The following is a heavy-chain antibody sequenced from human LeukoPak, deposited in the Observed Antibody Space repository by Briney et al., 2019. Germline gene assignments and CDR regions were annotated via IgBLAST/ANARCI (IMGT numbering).Heavy chain of an antibody. Sequence: PGGSLRLSCAASGFTFSSYSMNWVRQAPGKRLEWVSAINGGGDATEYADSVKGRFTISRDNSKNTLYLQMSSLRPEDTAVYYCAWCTVICYANAFDVCGQGTLLTVSS. D-gene: IGHD2-2*01. J-gene: IGHJ3*01. CDR1: GFTFSSYS. CDR2: INGGGDAT. V-gene: IGHV3-23*01. CDR3: AWCTVICYANAFDV.